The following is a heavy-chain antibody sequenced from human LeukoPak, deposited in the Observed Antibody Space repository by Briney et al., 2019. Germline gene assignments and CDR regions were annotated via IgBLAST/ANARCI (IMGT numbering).Heavy chain of an antibody. D-gene: IGHD6-6*01. CDR2: ISRNGVAT. J-gene: IGHJ4*02. CDR1: GLTFADYT. CDR3: ARVDEYSSSGELDY. V-gene: IGHV3-43*01. Sequence: GGSLRLSCAASGLTFADYTMHWVRQAPGKGLEWVSLISRNGVATKYADSVKGRFTISRDNAKNSLYRQMNRLRAEDTALYYCARVDEYSSSGELDYWGQGTLVTVSS.